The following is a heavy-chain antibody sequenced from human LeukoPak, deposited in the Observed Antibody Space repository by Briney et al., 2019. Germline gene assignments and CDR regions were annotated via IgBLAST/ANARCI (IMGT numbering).Heavy chain of an antibody. CDR1: GFTFSSQT. Sequence: GGSLRLSCAASGFTFSSQTMSWVRQAPGKGLEWVSAISGSGGSTYYADSVKGRFTISRDNSKNTLYLQMNSLRAEDTAVYYCAKDGEQQLVIDYWGQGTLVTVSS. J-gene: IGHJ4*02. D-gene: IGHD6-13*01. CDR3: AKDGEQQLVIDY. CDR2: ISGSGGST. V-gene: IGHV3-23*01.